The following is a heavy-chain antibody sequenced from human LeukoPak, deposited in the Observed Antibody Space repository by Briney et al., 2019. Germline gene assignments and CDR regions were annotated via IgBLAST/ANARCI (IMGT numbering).Heavy chain of an antibody. CDR2: ISSNGGST. Sequence: GGSLRLSCAASGFTFSSDWMSWVRQAPGKGLEYVSAISSNGGSTYYANSVKGRFTISRDNSKNSLYLQINSLRAKDTAVNYFGRGSSSSYCFDYWGQGTLVPVSS. V-gene: IGHV3-64*01. D-gene: IGHD6-13*01. CDR1: GFTFSSDW. CDR3: GRGSSSSYCFDY. J-gene: IGHJ4*02.